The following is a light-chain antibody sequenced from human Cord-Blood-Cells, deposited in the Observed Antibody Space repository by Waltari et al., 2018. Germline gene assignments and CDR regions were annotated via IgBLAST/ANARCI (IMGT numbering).Light chain of an antibody. CDR2: AVS. J-gene: IGLJ2*01. CDR1: SSDVGGYNY. Sequence: QSALTQPASVSGSPGQSITISCTGTSSDVGGYNYVSWCQQHPGKAPKLMIYAVSNRPSGVSNRFSGSKSGNTASLTISGLQAEDEADYYCSSYTSISTYVVFGGGTKLTVL. CDR3: SSYTSISTYVV. V-gene: IGLV2-14*01.